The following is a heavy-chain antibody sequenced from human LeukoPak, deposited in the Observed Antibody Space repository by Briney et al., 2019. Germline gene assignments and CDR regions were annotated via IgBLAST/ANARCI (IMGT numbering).Heavy chain of an antibody. CDR1: GLTFSSYW. D-gene: IGHD6-13*01. V-gene: IGHV3-74*01. J-gene: IGHJ5*02. CDR3: AKDSSSWYRPDNWFDP. CDR2: INSDGSST. Sequence: GGSLRLSCAASGLTFSSYWMHWVRQAPGKGLVWVSRINSDGSSTSYADSVKGRFTISRDNAKNTLYLQMNSLRAEDTAVYYCAKDSSSWYRPDNWFDPWGQGTLVTVSS.